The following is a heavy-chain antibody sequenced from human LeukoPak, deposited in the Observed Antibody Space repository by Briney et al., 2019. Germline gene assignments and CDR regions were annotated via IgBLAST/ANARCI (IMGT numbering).Heavy chain of an antibody. Sequence: ASVKVSCKASGYTFTSYDINWVRQATGQGLEWMGWMNPNSGNTGYAQKFQGRVTMTRNTSISTAYMELSSLRSEDTAVYYCARGLAFGVVNDLDYWGQGTLVTVSS. CDR1: GYTFTSYD. D-gene: IGHD3-3*01. CDR2: MNPNSGNT. J-gene: IGHJ4*02. V-gene: IGHV1-8*01. CDR3: ARGLAFGVVNDLDY.